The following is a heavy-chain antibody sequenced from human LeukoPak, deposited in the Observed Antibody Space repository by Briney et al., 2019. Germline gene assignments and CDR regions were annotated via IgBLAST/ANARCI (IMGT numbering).Heavy chain of an antibody. J-gene: IGHJ4*02. CDR3: ATASTYGDYYYFDY. Sequence: PGGSLRLSCAASGFTFSSYAMSWVRQAPGKGLEWVSAISGSGGSTYYADSVKGRFTISRDNSKNTLYLQMNSLRAEDTAVYYCATASTYGDYYYFDYWGQGTLVTVSS. V-gene: IGHV3-23*01. D-gene: IGHD4-17*01. CDR2: ISGSGGST. CDR1: GFTFSSYA.